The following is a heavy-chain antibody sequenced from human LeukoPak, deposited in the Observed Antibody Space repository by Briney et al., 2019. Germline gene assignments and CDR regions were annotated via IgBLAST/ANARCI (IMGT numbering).Heavy chain of an antibody. V-gene: IGHV4-4*09. CDR3: ARAYGRRQYCYFDY. D-gene: IGHD1-26*01. J-gene: IGHJ4*02. CDR2: IYTSGST. Sequence: SETLSLTCTVSGGSISSYYWSWIRQPPGKGLEWIGYIYTSGSTNYNPSLKSRVTISVDTSKNQFSLKLSSVTAADTAVYYCARAYGRRQYCYFDYWGQGTLVTVSS. CDR1: GGSISSYY.